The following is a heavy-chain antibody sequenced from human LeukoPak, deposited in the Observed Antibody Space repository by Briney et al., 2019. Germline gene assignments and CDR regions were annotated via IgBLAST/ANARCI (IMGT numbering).Heavy chain of an antibody. CDR1: GGTFSSYA. V-gene: IGHV1-69*13. CDR2: TIPIFGTA. D-gene: IGHD1-7*01. CDR3: ARGTELYWFDP. J-gene: IGHJ5*02. Sequence: GASVKVSCKASGGTFSSYAISWVRQAPGQGLEWMGGTIPIFGTANCAQKFQGRVTITADESTSTAYMELSSLRSEDTAVYYCARGTELYWFDPWGQGTLVTVSS.